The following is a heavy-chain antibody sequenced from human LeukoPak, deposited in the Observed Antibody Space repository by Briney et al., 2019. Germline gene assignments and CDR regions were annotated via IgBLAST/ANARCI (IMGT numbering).Heavy chain of an antibody. D-gene: IGHD5-18*01. CDR3: ARGRGTAMVLDY. J-gene: IGHJ4*02. CDR2: TYYSGST. CDR1: GGSISSYY. Sequence: KPSETLSLTCTVSGGSISSYYWSWIRQPPGKGLEWIGYTYYSGSTNYNPSLKSRVTISVDTSKNQFSLKLSSVTAADTAVYYCARGRGTAMVLDYWGQGTLVTVSS. V-gene: IGHV4-59*01.